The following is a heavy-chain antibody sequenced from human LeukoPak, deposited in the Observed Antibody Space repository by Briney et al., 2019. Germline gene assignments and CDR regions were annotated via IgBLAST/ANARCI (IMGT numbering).Heavy chain of an antibody. Sequence: QSGGSLRLSCAASRFTFSSYAMSWVRQAPGKGLEWVSGITESGGGTYYGDSVKGRFTISRDNSKNTLYLQMNSLRAEDTAVYFCSKGYAGAYSGSVFFDYWGQGVLVTVSS. J-gene: IGHJ4*02. V-gene: IGHV3-23*01. D-gene: IGHD1-26*01. CDR2: ITESGGGT. CDR1: RFTFSSYA. CDR3: SKGYAGAYSGSVFFDY.